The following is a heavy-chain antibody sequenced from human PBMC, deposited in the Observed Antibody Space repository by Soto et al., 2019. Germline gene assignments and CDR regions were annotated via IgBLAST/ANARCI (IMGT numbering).Heavy chain of an antibody. CDR1: GFTFNDYA. Sequence: EVQLVESGGGLVQPGRSLRLSCAASGFTFNDYAMHWVRQAPGKGLEWVSGISWNSGSIGYADSVKGRFTISRDNAKNSLYLQMNSLRAEDTALYYCAKDFEMTTANFDYWGQGTLVAVSS. V-gene: IGHV3-9*01. D-gene: IGHD4-17*01. CDR2: ISWNSGSI. J-gene: IGHJ4*02. CDR3: AKDFEMTTANFDY.